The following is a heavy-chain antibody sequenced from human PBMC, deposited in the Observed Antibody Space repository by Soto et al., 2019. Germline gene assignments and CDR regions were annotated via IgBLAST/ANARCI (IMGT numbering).Heavy chain of an antibody. J-gene: IGHJ6*02. V-gene: IGHV1-69*01. CDR1: GCTFSSYT. D-gene: IGHD1-26*01. Sequence: QVQLVQSGAEVKKPGSSVKVSCQASGCTFSSYTISWVRQAPGHGLELMGGIIPVFGTPTYAPKFQGRVIITSDEATTTAYMELTGLTSEDTAVYHGARGPRIGRGGMAGSGQGTTVTVSS. CDR3: ARGPRIGRGGMAG. CDR2: IIPVFGTP.